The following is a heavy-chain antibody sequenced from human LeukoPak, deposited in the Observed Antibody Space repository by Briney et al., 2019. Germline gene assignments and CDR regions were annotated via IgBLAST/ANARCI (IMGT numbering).Heavy chain of an antibody. CDR3: ARHAKYNYFVP. CDR2: IHYSEST. J-gene: IGHJ5*02. Sequence: SETLSLTCTVSGGSVIGDTYYWGWNRQPPGKGLGWLGSIHYSESTYYTPSLKTRITMSVDTSKNQFSLKLRSVTAADTAVYFCARHAKYNYFVPWGQGSLVTVSS. CDR1: GGSVIGDTYY. V-gene: IGHV4-39*01.